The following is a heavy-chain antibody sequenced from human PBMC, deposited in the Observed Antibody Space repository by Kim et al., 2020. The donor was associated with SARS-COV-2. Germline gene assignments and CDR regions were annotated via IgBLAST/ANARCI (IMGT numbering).Heavy chain of an antibody. D-gene: IGHD3-9*01. Sequence: GGSLRLSCAASGFTFSNAWMSWVRQAPGKGLEWVGRIKSKTAGGTTDYAAPVKRRFTISRDDSKNTLYLHMNSLKTEDTAVYYCTTEAYYDILTGYYVRDYWGQGTLVTVSS. CDR1: GFTFSNAW. CDR3: TTEAYYDILTGYYVRDY. CDR2: IKSKTAGGTT. J-gene: IGHJ4*02. V-gene: IGHV3-15*01.